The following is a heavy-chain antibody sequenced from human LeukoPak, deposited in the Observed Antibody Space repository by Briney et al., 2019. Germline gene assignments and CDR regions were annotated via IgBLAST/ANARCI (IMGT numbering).Heavy chain of an antibody. D-gene: IGHD3-3*01. CDR1: GYTFTGYY. J-gene: IGHJ3*02. CDR3: ARGEIFGVPFDAFDI. Sequence: GASVKVSCKASGYTFTGYYMHWVRRAPGQGLEWMGWINPNSGGTNYAQKFQGRVTMTRDTSISTAYMELSRLRSDDTAVYYCARGEIFGVPFDAFDIWGQGTMVTVPS. V-gene: IGHV1-2*02. CDR2: INPNSGGT.